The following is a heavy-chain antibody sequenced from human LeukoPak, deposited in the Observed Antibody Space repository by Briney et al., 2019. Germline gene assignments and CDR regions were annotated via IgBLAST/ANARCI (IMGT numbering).Heavy chain of an antibody. CDR3: ARYASGSYYWFDP. D-gene: IGHD3-10*01. Sequence: SETLSLTCTVSGGSISSSRYYWAWIRQPPGKGLGWIGTIYYTGSAYYNPSLKSRVTISVDTSKSQFSLKLSSVTTADTALYYCARYASGSYYWFDPWGQGTLVTVSS. CDR1: GGSISSSRYY. J-gene: IGHJ5*02. V-gene: IGHV4-39*01. CDR2: IYYTGSA.